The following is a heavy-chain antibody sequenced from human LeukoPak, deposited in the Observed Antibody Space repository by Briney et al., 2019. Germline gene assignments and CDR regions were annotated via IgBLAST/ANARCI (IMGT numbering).Heavy chain of an antibody. V-gene: IGHV4-38-2*01. Sequence: SETLSLTCAVSDYSISSGNYWGWIRQPPGKGLEWIGSVYHSGSTHYSPSLKSRVTIAVDTSKNQFSLKLSSVTAADTAVYYCARNDSSGYFDYWGQGTLVTVPS. CDR2: VYHSGST. J-gene: IGHJ4*02. CDR1: DYSISSGNY. D-gene: IGHD3-22*01. CDR3: ARNDSSGYFDY.